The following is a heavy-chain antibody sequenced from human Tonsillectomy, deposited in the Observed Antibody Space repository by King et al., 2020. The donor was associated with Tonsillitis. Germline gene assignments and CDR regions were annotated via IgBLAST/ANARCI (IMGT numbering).Heavy chain of an antibody. CDR3: ARDGENRWLQVFDS. J-gene: IGHJ4*02. CDR1: GFTFSSYG. D-gene: IGHD5-24*01. CDR2: IWYDGSNK. Sequence: VQLVESGGGVVQPGRSLRLSCAASGFTFSSYGMHWVRHAPGKGLEWVAVIWYDGSNKNYADSVKGRFTISRDNSKSTLYLQMNSLRAEDTAVYYCARDGENRWLQVFDSWGQGTLVTVSS. V-gene: IGHV3-33*08.